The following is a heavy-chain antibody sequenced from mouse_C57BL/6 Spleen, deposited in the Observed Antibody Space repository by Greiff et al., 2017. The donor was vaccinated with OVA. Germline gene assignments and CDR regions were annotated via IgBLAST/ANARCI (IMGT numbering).Heavy chain of an antibody. J-gene: IGHJ4*01. Sequence: QVQLQQPGAELVRPGSSVKLSCKASGYTFTSYWMDWVKQRPGQGLEWIGNIYPSDSETHYNQKFKDKATLTVDKSSSTAYMQLSSLTSEDSAVYDCARGGDYGPYAMDYWGQGTSVTVSS. D-gene: IGHD2-4*01. V-gene: IGHV1-61*01. CDR3: ARGGDYGPYAMDY. CDR2: IYPSDSET. CDR1: GYTFTSYW.